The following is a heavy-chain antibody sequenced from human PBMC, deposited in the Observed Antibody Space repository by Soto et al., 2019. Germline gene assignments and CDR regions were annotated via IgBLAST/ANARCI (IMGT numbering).Heavy chain of an antibody. D-gene: IGHD3-16*01. V-gene: IGHV4-30-4*01. CDR1: GGSIKSDYY. CDR3: ARGGPNYFYYGLDV. J-gene: IGHJ6*02. Sequence: PSETLSLTCTVSGGSIKSDYYWAWVRQPPGGGLEWMGYKYYSGATDSDPSLEARVSFSVDTSKNQFFLNLTSVTVADTAVYYCARGGPNYFYYGLDVWGPGIPVTVSS. CDR2: KYYSGAT.